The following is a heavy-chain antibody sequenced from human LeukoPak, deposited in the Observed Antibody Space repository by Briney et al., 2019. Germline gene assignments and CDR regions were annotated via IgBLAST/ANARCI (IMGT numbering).Heavy chain of an antibody. CDR3: ARVGITMVRGVADYYYYYYMDV. CDR2: INTNTGNP. CDR1: GYTFTSYA. V-gene: IGHV7-4-1*02. Sequence: GTSVKVSCKASGYTFTSYAMNWVRQAPGQGLERMGWINTNTGNPTYAQGFTGRFVFSLDTSVSTAYLQISSLKAEDTAVYYCARVGITMVRGVADYYYYYYMDVWGKGTTVTVSS. J-gene: IGHJ6*03. D-gene: IGHD3-10*01.